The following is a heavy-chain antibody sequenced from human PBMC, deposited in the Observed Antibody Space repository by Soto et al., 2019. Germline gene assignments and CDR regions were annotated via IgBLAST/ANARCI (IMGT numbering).Heavy chain of an antibody. J-gene: IGHJ6*02. CDR2: IIPVFGTA. CDR3: AKVRYSSPMGYYYGMDV. Sequence: QAQLEQSGGEVKKPGSSVKVSCKASRVAFSKFIVTWVRQAPGVGLEWVGGIIPVFGTANYAQKFQGRVTITADESTSTSYMEVNNLRSEDTAVYYFAKVRYSSPMGYYYGMDVWGQGTTVTVSS. CDR1: RVAFSKFI. D-gene: IGHD2-2*01. V-gene: IGHV1-69*01.